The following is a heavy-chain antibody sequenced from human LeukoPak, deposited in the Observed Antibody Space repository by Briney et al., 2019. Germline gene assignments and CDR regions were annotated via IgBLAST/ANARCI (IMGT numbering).Heavy chain of an antibody. CDR3: AGDWDYGMDV. J-gene: IGHJ6*02. CDR1: GFTFSSYS. Sequence: GGSLRLSCAAPGFTFSSYSMNWVRQAPGKGLEWVSYISSSSSTIYYADPVKGRFTISRDNAKNSLYLQMNSLRAEDTAVYYCAGDWDYGMDVWGQGTTVTVSS. D-gene: IGHD3-16*01. V-gene: IGHV3-48*01. CDR2: ISSSSSTI.